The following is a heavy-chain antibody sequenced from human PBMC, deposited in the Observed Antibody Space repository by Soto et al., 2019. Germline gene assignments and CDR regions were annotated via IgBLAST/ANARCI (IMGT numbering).Heavy chain of an antibody. J-gene: IGHJ4*02. D-gene: IGHD3-10*01. CDR3: CGGSGEVRY. CDR2: ILSKTDGGST. V-gene: IGHV3-15*07. CDR1: GYTFSVAW. Sequence: EVQLVESGGGLVKPGGSLRLSCAASGYTFSVAWMNWVRQAPGKGLEWVGRILSKTDGGSTAFAAPVKGRFTISRDDSKNTLYLQMNSLKTEDTAVYYCCGGSGEVRYWGQGTLFTVSS.